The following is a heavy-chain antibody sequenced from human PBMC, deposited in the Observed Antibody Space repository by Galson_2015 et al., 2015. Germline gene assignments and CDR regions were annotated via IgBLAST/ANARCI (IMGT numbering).Heavy chain of an antibody. Sequence: LRLSCAASGFTFSSYGMHWVRQAPGKGLEWVAVISYDGSNKYYADSVKGRFTISRDNSKNTLYLQMNSLRAEDTAVYYCANHRLDYWGQGTLVTVSS. CDR1: GFTFSSYG. CDR3: ANHRLDY. J-gene: IGHJ4*02. V-gene: IGHV3-30*18. CDR2: ISYDGSNK.